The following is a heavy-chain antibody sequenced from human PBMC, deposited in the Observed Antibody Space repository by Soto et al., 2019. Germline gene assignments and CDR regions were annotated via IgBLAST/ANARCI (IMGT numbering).Heavy chain of an antibody. V-gene: IGHV3-21*01. CDR1: GFTFSSYS. CDR2: ISSSSYI. CDR3: ARDPRFPRSGY. Sequence: GGSLRLSCAASGFTFSSYSMNWVRQAPGKGLEWVSSISSSSYIYYADSVKGRFTISRDNAKNSLYLQMNSLRAEDTAVYYCARDPRFPRSGYWGQGTLVTVSS. J-gene: IGHJ4*02. D-gene: IGHD2-21*01.